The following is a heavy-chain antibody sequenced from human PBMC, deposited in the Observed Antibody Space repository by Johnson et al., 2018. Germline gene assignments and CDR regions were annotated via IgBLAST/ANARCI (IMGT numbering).Heavy chain of an antibody. CDR2: LSGSGGST. CDR3: AKDLFGVGARVDAFDI. CDR1: GFTFSSYA. D-gene: IGHD3-3*01. J-gene: IGHJ3*02. V-gene: IGHV3-23*04. Sequence: VQLVQSGGGLVEPGGSLRLSCAASGFTFSSYAMSWVRQAPGKGLEWVSALSGSGGSTYYADPVKGRLITTRDNSKNTLYLQMNTLSAEDTAVYYCAKDLFGVGARVDAFDIWGQGTMVTVS.